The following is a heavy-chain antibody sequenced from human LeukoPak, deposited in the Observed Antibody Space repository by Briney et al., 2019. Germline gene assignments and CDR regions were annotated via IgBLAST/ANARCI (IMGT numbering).Heavy chain of an antibody. CDR3: ARGNTGYNSNWGRDFDC. V-gene: IGHV3-66*01. J-gene: IGHJ4*02. D-gene: IGHD4-11*01. CDR1: GVTVTSSY. Sequence: GGSLRLSCEVSGVTVTSSYMSWVRQAPGKGLEWVSVIYSGGDTYYADSVKGRCTVSRGISKNTLYLQMNSLRAEDTAVYCCARGNTGYNSNWGRDFDCWGQGTLVTVSS. CDR2: IYSGGDT.